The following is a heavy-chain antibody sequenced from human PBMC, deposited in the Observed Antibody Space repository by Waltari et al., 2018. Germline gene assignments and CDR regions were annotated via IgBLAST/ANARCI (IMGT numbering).Heavy chain of an antibody. CDR3: AVDYVVACDI. CDR2: ISSSSSTI. Sequence: EVQLVESGGGLVQPGGSLRLSCAASGFTFSSYSMNWVRQAPGKGLEWVSYISSSSSTIYYADSVKGRFTISRDNAKNSLYLQMNSLRAEDTAVYYCAVDYVVACDIWGQGTMVTVSS. J-gene: IGHJ3*02. D-gene: IGHD4-17*01. CDR1: GFTFSSYS. V-gene: IGHV3-48*04.